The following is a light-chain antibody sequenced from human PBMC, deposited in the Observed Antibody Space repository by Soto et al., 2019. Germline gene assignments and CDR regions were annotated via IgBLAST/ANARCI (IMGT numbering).Light chain of an antibody. Sequence: DIQMTQSPSSLSASVGARVTIPCRASQSISSYLNWYQQKPGKAPKLLIYAASSLQSGVPSRFSGSGSGTDFTLTISSLQPEDFATYYCQQSYSTPLTFGGGTKVDIK. J-gene: IGKJ4*01. CDR3: QQSYSTPLT. CDR2: AAS. CDR1: QSISSY. V-gene: IGKV1-39*01.